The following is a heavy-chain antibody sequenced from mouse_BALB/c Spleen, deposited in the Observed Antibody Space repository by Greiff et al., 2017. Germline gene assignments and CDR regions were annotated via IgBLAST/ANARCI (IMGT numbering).Heavy chain of an antibody. Sequence: VQRVESGGGLVKPGGSLKLSCAASGFTFSDYYMYWVRQTPEKRLEWVATISDGGSYTYYPDSVKGRFTISRDNAKNNLYLQMSSLKSEDTAMYYCARGKYGNFDYWGQGTTLTVSS. CDR1: GFTFSDYY. D-gene: IGHD2-10*02. CDR2: ISDGGSYT. V-gene: IGHV5-4*02. CDR3: ARGKYGNFDY. J-gene: IGHJ2*01.